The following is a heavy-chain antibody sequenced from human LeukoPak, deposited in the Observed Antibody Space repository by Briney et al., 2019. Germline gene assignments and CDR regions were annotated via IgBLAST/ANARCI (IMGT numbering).Heavy chain of an antibody. V-gene: IGHV3-7*01. CDR3: AREPTHQLLQT. CDR1: GFTFSSYW. D-gene: IGHD2-2*01. Sequence: GGSLRLSCAASGFTFSSYWVSWVRQAPGKGLEWVANIKQDGSEKYYVDSVKGRFTISRDKAKNSLYLQKNSLRAEDTAVYYCAREPTHQLLQTWGQGTLVTVSS. CDR2: IKQDGSEK. J-gene: IGHJ5*02.